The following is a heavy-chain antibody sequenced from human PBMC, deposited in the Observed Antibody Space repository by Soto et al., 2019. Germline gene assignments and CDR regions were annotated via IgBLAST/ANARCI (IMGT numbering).Heavy chain of an antibody. D-gene: IGHD4-17*01. Sequence: QVQLVQSGAEVKKPGASVKVSCKASGYTFTSYDINWVRQATGQGLEWMGWMNANSGNTGYAQKFQGRVTMTRNTSISTAYMELSSLRSEDTAVYYCARVYGGENAAWYYYGMDVWGQGTTVTVSS. CDR1: GYTFTSYD. J-gene: IGHJ6*02. V-gene: IGHV1-8*01. CDR3: ARVYGGENAAWYYYGMDV. CDR2: MNANSGNT.